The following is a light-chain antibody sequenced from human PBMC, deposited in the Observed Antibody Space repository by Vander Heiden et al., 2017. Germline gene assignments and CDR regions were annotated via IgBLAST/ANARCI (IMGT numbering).Light chain of an antibody. CDR3: QQYGSSLFT. CDR2: GAS. Sequence: EIVLTPSPGTLSLSPRARPNLSGRASQSVSSSCLAWYQQKPGQAPRLLIYGASSSATGIPDRFSGSGSATDFTLTISRLVPEDFAVYYCQQYGSSLFTFGRGTKVDIK. J-gene: IGKJ3*01. CDR1: QSVSSSC. V-gene: IGKV3-20*01.